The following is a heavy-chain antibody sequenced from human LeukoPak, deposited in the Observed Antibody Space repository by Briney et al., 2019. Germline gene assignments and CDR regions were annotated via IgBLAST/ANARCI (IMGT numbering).Heavy chain of an antibody. V-gene: IGHV3-21*01. D-gene: IGHD6-19*01. CDR2: ISSSSSYI. J-gene: IGHJ4*02. Sequence: GGSLRLSCAASGFTFSSYSMNWVRQAPGKGLEWVSSISSSSSYIYYADSVKGRFTISRDNAKNSLYLQMNSLRAKDTAVYYCARDTSSGSNFDYWGQGTLVTVSS. CDR3: ARDTSSGSNFDY. CDR1: GFTFSSYS.